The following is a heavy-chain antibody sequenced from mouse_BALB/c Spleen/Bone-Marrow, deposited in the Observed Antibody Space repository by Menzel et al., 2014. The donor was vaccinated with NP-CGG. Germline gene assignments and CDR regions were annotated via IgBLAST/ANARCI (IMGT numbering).Heavy chain of an antibody. CDR2: ISDGGNYT. D-gene: IGHD1-1*01. J-gene: IGHJ3*01. CDR1: GFTFSDYY. V-gene: IGHV5-4*02. CDR3: ANYYGSTWFAY. Sequence: VHLVESGGGLVKPGGSLQLSCAASGFTFSDYYMYWVRQTPEKRLEWVATISDGGNYTYYPDSVKGRFTISRDNAKNNLYLQMSSLKSEDTAMYYCANYYGSTWFAYWGQGTLVTVSA.